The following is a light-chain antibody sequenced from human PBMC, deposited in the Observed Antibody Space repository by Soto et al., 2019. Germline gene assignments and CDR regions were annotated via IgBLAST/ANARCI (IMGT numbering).Light chain of an antibody. V-gene: IGLV1-40*01. Sequence: QSALTQPPSVSGAPGRRVTISCTGSSSNIGAYYDVHWYQQVPGTAPKLLIFSNTNRPSGVPDRFSGSKSGTSASLAITGLQAEDEADYYCQSYDTSLRDYVFGTGTKVTVL. CDR3: QSYDTSLRDYV. CDR1: SSNIGAYYD. J-gene: IGLJ1*01. CDR2: SNT.